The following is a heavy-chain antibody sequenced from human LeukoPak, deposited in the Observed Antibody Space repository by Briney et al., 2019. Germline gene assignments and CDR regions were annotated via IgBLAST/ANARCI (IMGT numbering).Heavy chain of an antibody. CDR2: IYYSGST. CDR3: ARGPYDFWSGYYLTWFDP. CDR1: GGSISSGGYY. V-gene: IGHV4-31*03. J-gene: IGHJ5*02. D-gene: IGHD3-3*01. Sequence: SQTLSLTCTVSGGSISSGGYYWSWIRQHPGKGLEWIGYIYYSGSTYYNPSLKSRVTISVDTSRNQFSLKLRSVTAAGTAVYYCARGPYDFWSGYYLTWFDPWGQGTLVTVSS.